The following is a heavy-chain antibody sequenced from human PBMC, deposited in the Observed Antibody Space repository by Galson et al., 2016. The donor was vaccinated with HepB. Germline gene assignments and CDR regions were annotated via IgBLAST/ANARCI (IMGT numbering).Heavy chain of an antibody. V-gene: IGHV3-7*05. CDR2: IKQDGSEK. CDR1: GFTFSNYY. CDR3: ARERFCTSAACYVGTACHI. D-gene: IGHD2-2*01. J-gene: IGHJ3*02. Sequence: SLRLSCATSGFTFSNYYMTWVRQPPGKGLEWVAGIKQDGSEKYYVDSVKGRFTISRDNAKNSLYVQMESLRAKDTAGYFCARERFCTSAACYVGTACHIAGQGTMVTVSA.